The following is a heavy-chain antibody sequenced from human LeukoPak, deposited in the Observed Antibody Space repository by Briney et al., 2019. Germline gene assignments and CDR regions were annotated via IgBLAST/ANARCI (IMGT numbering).Heavy chain of an antibody. CDR1: GGSISISTHY. Sequence: PSETLSLTCTVSGGSISISTHYWGWIRQPPGKGLEWIGYIYYIGRTNYNPSLKSRVTISVDTSKNQFSLKVRSVTAADTAVYYCARDIVGANWFDPWGQGTLVTVSS. CDR3: ARDIVGANWFDP. J-gene: IGHJ5*02. V-gene: IGHV4-61*01. D-gene: IGHD1-26*01. CDR2: IYYIGRT.